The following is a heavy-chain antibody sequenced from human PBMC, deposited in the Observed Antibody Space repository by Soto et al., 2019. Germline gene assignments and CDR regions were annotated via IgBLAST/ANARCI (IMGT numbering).Heavy chain of an antibody. CDR1: GGTFSSYA. CDR2: IIPICGTA. J-gene: IGHJ6*02. Sequence: AASVKVSCKASGGTFSSYAISWVRQAPGQGLEWMGGIIPICGTANYAQKFQGRVTITGDTSTSTAYMELSSLRSDDTAVYYCARGIQLWPYYYYYGMDVWGQGTTVTVSS. V-gene: IGHV1-69*06. D-gene: IGHD5-18*01. CDR3: ARGIQLWPYYYYYGMDV.